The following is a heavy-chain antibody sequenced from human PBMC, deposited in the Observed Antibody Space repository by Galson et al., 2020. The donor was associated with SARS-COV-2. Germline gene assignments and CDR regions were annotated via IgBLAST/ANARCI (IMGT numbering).Heavy chain of an antibody. V-gene: IGHV4-31*03. J-gene: IGHJ4*02. CDR1: GGSVSSGIYY. CDR3: ARGEGRITLVRGVIIGFDS. Sequence: ASETLSLTCTVSGGSVSSGIYYWNWIRQHPGKGLEWIGYIYHNGSPYYNPSLKSRVSLSLDTSKNQFSLKLSSVTAADTAVYYCARGEGRITLVRGVIIGFDSWGQGTLVSVSS. D-gene: IGHD3-10*01. CDR2: IYHNGSP.